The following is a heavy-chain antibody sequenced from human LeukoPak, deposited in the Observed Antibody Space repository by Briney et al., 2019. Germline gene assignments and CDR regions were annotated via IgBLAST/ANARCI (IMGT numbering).Heavy chain of an antibody. Sequence: SVKVSCKASGGTFSSYAISWVRQAPGQGLEWMGGIIPIFGTANYAQKFQGRVTITADESTSTAYMELSSLRSEDTAVYYCARGGYGSGGYLYYFDYWGQGTLVTVSS. J-gene: IGHJ4*02. D-gene: IGHD3-10*01. V-gene: IGHV1-69*13. CDR3: ARGGYGSGGYLYYFDY. CDR1: GGTFSSYA. CDR2: IIPIFGTA.